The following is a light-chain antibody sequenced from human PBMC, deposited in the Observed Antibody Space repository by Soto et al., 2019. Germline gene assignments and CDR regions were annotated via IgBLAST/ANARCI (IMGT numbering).Light chain of an antibody. V-gene: IGKV3-11*01. CDR2: GAS. CDR1: QSVGYN. CDR3: QQRHMWPIT. J-gene: IGKJ5*01. Sequence: EIVLTQSQGSLSLSPGERATLSCRASQSVGYNMAWYQQKPGQPPKLLIFGASSRATDIPARFSGSGSGTDFTLTISSLEPEDSAVYYCQQRHMWPITFGQGTRLEI.